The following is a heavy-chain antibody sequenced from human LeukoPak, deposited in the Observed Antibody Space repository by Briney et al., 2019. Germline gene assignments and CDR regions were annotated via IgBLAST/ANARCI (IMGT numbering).Heavy chain of an antibody. CDR3: ARLPYSSSWAYWYFDL. D-gene: IGHD6-13*01. J-gene: IGHJ2*01. V-gene: IGHV4-34*01. CDR2: INHSGST. Sequence: PSETLSLTCAVYGGSFSGYYWSWIRQPPGKGLEWIGEINHSGSTNYNPSLKSRVTISVDTSKNQFSLKLSSVTAADTAVYYCARLPYSSSWAYWYFDLWGRGTLVTVSS. CDR1: GGSFSGYY.